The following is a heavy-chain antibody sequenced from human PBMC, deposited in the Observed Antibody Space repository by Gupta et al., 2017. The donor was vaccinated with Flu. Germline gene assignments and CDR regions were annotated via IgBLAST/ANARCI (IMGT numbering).Heavy chain of an antibody. V-gene: IGHV2-70*04. J-gene: IGHJ4*02. D-gene: IGHD6-19*01. CDR3: ARMASLGGWYLDD. CDR2: IDWDDDE. Sequence: SGFSLSTSRMRVSWIRQPPGKALEFLARIDWDDDEFYSTSLRTRLTISKDTSKNQVVLTMTNMAPVDTATYYCARMASLGGWYLDDWGQGTLVTVSS. CDR1: GFSLSTSRMR.